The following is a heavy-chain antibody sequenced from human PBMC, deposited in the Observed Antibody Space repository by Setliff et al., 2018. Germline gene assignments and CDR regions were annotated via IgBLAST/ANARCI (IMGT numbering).Heavy chain of an antibody. V-gene: IGHV4-4*02. Sequence: TLSLTCTVSGGSISSSNWWTWVRQPPEKGLEWIGEIYHSGTTNYNPSLKSRVTISADTSKNQFSLKLKSVTAADTAVYYCARAPGRNIRGDYWGQGALVTVSS. CDR2: IYHSGTT. D-gene: IGHD3-10*01. CDR3: ARAPGRNIRGDY. J-gene: IGHJ4*02. CDR1: GGSISSSNW.